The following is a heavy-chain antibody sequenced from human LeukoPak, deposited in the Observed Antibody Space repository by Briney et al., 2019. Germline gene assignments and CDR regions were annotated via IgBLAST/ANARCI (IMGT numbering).Heavy chain of an antibody. CDR3: ARHVVSTWNFPGTINY. CDR1: GGSIGSSNYY. CDR2: IYYSGST. J-gene: IGHJ4*02. V-gene: IGHV4-39*01. D-gene: IGHD5-12*01. Sequence: SETLSLTCTVSGGSIGSSNYYWGWIRHPPGKGLEWIANIYYSGSTYYNPSLKNRVTISVDTSKNQFSLKLSSVTAADTAVYYCARHVVSTWNFPGTINYWGQGTLVTVSS.